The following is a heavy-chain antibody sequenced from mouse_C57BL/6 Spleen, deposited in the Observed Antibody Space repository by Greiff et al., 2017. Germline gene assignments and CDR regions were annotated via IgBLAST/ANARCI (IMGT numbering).Heavy chain of an antibody. J-gene: IGHJ3*01. V-gene: IGHV5-17*01. D-gene: IGHD2-14*01. CDR1: GFTFSDYG. CDR3: ARRAGTGFAY. Sequence: EVQLQESGGGLVKPGGSLKLSCAASGFTFSDYGMHWVRQAPEKGLEWVAYISSGSSTIYYADTVKGRFTISRDNAKNTLFLQMTSLRSEDTAMYYCARRAGTGFAYWGQGTLVTVSA. CDR2: ISSGSSTI.